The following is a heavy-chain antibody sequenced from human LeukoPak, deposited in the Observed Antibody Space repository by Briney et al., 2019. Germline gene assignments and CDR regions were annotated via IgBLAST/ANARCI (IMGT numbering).Heavy chain of an antibody. D-gene: IGHD3-22*01. CDR1: GGSISRHF. CDR3: ARLLDNDSSGDPDTFDM. V-gene: IGHV4-59*11. CDR2: IHYSGRT. J-gene: IGHJ3*02. Sequence: ETLSLTCSVSGGSISRHFWSWIRQPPGKGLDWIAFIHYSGRTKYNPSLQSRVTISIDTSENNFSLKLTSVTAADTAVYYCARLLDNDSSGDPDTFDMWGQGTVVSVSS.